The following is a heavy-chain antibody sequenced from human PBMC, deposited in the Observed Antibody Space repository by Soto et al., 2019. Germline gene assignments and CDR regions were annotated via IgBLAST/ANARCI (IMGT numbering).Heavy chain of an antibody. CDR1: GFTFSDYY. CDR2: ISGSGSYT. J-gene: IGHJ3*02. CDR3: ARVLRVYDWLPQGAFDI. D-gene: IGHD3-9*01. Sequence: RGSLRFSCAASGFTFSDYYMSWISQAPGKGLEGVSYISGSGSYTNYADSVKGRFTISRDNAKKSLSLQMNSLRPEDTAVYYCARVLRVYDWLPQGAFDIWGQGTMVTVSS. V-gene: IGHV3-11*06.